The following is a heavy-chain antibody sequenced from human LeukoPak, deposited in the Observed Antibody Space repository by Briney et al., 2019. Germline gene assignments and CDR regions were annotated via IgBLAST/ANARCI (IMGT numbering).Heavy chain of an antibody. CDR1: GFTFSSYA. V-gene: IGHV3-30-3*01. CDR2: ISYDGSNK. Sequence: HPGRSLRLSCAASGFTFSSYAMHWVRQAPGKGLEWVAAISYDGSNKYYADSVKGRFTISRDNSKNTLYLQMNSLRAEDTAVYYCARARGYSGYSDYWGQGTLVTVSS. CDR3: ARARGYSGYSDY. J-gene: IGHJ4*02. D-gene: IGHD5-12*01.